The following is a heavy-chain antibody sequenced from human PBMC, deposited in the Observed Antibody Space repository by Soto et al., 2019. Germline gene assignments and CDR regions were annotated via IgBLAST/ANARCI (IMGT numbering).Heavy chain of an antibody. D-gene: IGHD3-16*02. Sequence: ASVKVSCKASGYTFTGYYMHWVRQAPGQRLEWMGWINAGNGNTKYSQKFQGRVTITRDTSASTAYMELSSLRSEDTAVYYCARDGYYDYVWGSYRYSNWFDPWGQGTLVTVSS. V-gene: IGHV1-3*01. J-gene: IGHJ5*02. CDR1: GYTFTGYY. CDR2: INAGNGNT. CDR3: ARDGYYDYVWGSYRYSNWFDP.